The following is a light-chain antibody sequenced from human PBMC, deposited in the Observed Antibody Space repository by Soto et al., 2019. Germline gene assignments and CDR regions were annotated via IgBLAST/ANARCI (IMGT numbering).Light chain of an antibody. J-gene: IGLJ1*01. CDR2: EVS. Sequence: QSVLTQPASVSGSPGQSITISCTGTSSDVGGYNYVSWYQQHPGKAPKLMIYEVSNRPSGVSNRFSGSKSGNTASLTISGRQAEDEADYYGSSYTSSSAYVFGTGTKLTVL. CDR1: SSDVGGYNY. CDR3: SSYTSSSAYV. V-gene: IGLV2-14*01.